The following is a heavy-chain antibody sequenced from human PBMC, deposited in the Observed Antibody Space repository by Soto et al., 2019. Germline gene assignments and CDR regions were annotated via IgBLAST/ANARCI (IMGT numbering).Heavy chain of an antibody. CDR1: GFTFSNYA. V-gene: IGHV3-23*01. CDR2: ITDSGGTI. CDR3: AKDYYDSSDYYFATVTNAFDI. Sequence: EVELLESGGGLVQPGGSLRLSCAASGFTFSNYAMSWVRQAPGRGLEWVSAITDSGGTIYYADSVKGRFTISRDNSKNTLYLQMNSLRAEDTAVYSCAKDYYDSSDYYFATVTNAFDIWGQGTMVTVSS. J-gene: IGHJ3*02. D-gene: IGHD3-22*01.